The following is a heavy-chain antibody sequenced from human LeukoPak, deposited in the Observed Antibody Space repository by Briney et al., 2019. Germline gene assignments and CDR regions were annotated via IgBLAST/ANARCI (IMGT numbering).Heavy chain of an antibody. J-gene: IGHJ4*02. D-gene: IGHD3-10*01. V-gene: IGHV3-64*02. Sequence: PGGSLRLSCAASGFTFSSYTMYWVRQAPGRGLEYVSAISTNGGSTYYVDSVKGRFSISRDNSKSTLYLQMGSLTTGDMGVYYCARDLYPLISFGESPALYWGQGTLVTVSS. CDR3: ARDLYPLISFGESPALY. CDR2: ISTNGGST. CDR1: GFTFSSYT.